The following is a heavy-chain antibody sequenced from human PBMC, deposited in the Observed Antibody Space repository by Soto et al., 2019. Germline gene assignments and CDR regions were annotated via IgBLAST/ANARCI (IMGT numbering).Heavy chain of an antibody. CDR3: AREYCANGVCYLPDY. CDR2: ISTYNGNT. D-gene: IGHD2-8*01. V-gene: IGHV1-18*01. CDR1: GYTFTTYG. Sequence: QVQLVQSGAEVKKPGASVKVSCKSSGYTFTTYGISWVRQAPGQGLEWMGWISTYNGNTYYTQKLKGRVTMTTDTSTNTAYMELTSLKSYDTAVYYCAREYCANGVCYLPDYWGQGTLVTVSS. J-gene: IGHJ4*02.